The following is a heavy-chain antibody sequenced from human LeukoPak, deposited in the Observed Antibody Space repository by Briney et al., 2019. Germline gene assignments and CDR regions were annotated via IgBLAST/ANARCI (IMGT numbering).Heavy chain of an antibody. Sequence: GGSLRLSCAASGFTFSSYSMNWVRQAPGKGLEWVSYISSSSSTIYYADSVKGRFTISRDNAKNSLYLQMNSLRAEDTAVYYCASHGSSWTFDYWGQGTLVTVSS. D-gene: IGHD6-13*01. V-gene: IGHV3-48*04. CDR1: GFTFSSYS. J-gene: IGHJ4*02. CDR3: ASHGSSWTFDY. CDR2: ISSSSSTI.